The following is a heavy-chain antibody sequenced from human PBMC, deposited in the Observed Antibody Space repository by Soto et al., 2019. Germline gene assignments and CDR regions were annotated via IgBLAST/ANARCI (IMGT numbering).Heavy chain of an antibody. CDR2: ISSSSSYI. V-gene: IGHV3-21*01. CDR3: ARDAFVFATIYYYYYMVV. J-gene: IGHJ6*03. Sequence: GGSLRLSCAASGFTFSSYSMNWVRQAPGKGLEWVSSISSSSSYIYYADSVKGRFTISRDNAKNSLYLQMNSLRAEDTAVYYCARDAFVFATIYYYYYMVVWGKGTTVTVSS. D-gene: IGHD2-15*01. CDR1: GFTFSSYS.